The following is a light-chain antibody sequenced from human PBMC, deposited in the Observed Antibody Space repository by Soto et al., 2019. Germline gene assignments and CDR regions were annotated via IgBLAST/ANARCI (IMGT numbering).Light chain of an antibody. CDR2: DVS. J-gene: IGLJ1*01. V-gene: IGLV2-14*01. CDR3: CSYTTRKTRQIV. Sequence: QSALTQPASVSGSPGQAITISCTGTSSDVGGYNYVSWYQQHPGKAPKFMIYDVSNRPSGVSNRFSGSKSGNTASLTISGLQAEDEADYYCCSYTTRKTRQIVFGTGTKVTVL. CDR1: SSDVGGYNY.